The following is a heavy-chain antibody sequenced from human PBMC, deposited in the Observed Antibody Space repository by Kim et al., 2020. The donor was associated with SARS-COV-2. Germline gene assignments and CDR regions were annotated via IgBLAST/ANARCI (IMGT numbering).Heavy chain of an antibody. V-gene: IGHV3-30*18. J-gene: IGHJ6*02. CDR3: AKDREIQLWFNDYYGMDV. CDR2: ISYDGSNK. D-gene: IGHD5-18*01. CDR1: GFTFRTYG. Sequence: GGSLRLSCAASGFTFRTYGMHWVRQAPGKGLEWVAFISYDGSNKYYADSVKGRFTISRDNSKNTMYVQMNSLRGEDTAVYYCAKDREIQLWFNDYYGMDVWGRGTTVTVSS.